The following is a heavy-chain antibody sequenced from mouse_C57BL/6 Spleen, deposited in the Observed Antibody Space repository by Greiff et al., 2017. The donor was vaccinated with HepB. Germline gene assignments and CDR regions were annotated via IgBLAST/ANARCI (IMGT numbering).Heavy chain of an antibody. CDR2: IDPGDGDT. Sequence: QVQLQQSGAELVKPGASVKISCKASGYAFSSYWMNWVKQRPGKGLEWIGQIDPGDGDTNYNGKFKGKAKLTADKSSSTSYMQISSLTSEDSAVYFCARGRVVPFDYWGQGTTLTVSS. J-gene: IGHJ2*01. D-gene: IGHD1-1*01. CDR1: GYAFSSYW. V-gene: IGHV1-80*01. CDR3: ARGRVVPFDY.